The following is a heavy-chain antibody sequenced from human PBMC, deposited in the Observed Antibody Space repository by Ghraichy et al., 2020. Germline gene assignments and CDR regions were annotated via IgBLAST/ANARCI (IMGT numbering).Heavy chain of an antibody. CDR1: GYTFTSYD. CDR2: MNPNSGNT. Sequence: ASVKVSCKASGYTFTSYDINWVRQATGQGLEWMGWMNPNSGNTGYAQKFQGRVTMTRNTSISTAYMELSSLRSEDTAVYYCARVPGGIVVVPAATYYYYYGMDVWGQGTTVTVSS. CDR3: ARVPGGIVVVPAATYYYYYGMDV. V-gene: IGHV1-8*01. D-gene: IGHD2-2*01. J-gene: IGHJ6*02.